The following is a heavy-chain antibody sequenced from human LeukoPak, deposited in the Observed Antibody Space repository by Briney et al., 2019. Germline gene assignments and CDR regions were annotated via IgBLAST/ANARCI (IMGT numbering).Heavy chain of an antibody. J-gene: IGHJ4*02. CDR2: INHRGST. Sequence: LETLSLTCAVYGGSFSGYYWNWIRQPPGKGLEWIGEINHRGSTNYNPSLKSRVTISVDTSKKQFSLKLSSVTAADTAVYYCARGRTTYDYVWGSYRPPDYWGQGTLVTVSS. CDR3: ARGRTTYDYVWGSYRPPDY. CDR1: GGSFSGYY. D-gene: IGHD3-16*02. V-gene: IGHV4-34*01.